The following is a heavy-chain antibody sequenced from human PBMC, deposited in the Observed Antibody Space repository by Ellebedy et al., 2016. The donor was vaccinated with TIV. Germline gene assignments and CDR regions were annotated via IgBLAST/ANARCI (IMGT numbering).Heavy chain of an antibody. CDR1: GYTCTGSDYY. D-gene: IGHD2-21*01. CDR2: INPKSGDT. V-gene: IGHV1-2*02. CDR3: ARGFVWFSYAFDI. Sequence: ASVKVSXXASGYTCTGSDYYMHWVRQAPGQGLEWMGWINPKSGDTNYARKFQGRVTMTRDTSISTAYMELRRLRSDDTAVFYCARGFVWFSYAFDIWGQGTMVTVSS. J-gene: IGHJ3*02.